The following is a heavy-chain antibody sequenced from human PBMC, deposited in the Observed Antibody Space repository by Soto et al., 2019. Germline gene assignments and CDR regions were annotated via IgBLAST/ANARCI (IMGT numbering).Heavy chain of an antibody. V-gene: IGHV4-31*03. CDR3: ARDPDGSSSGQGGP. J-gene: IGHJ4*02. D-gene: IGHD6-6*01. CDR1: GGSISSGGYY. Sequence: VQLQESGPGLVKPSQTLSLTCTVSGGSISSGGYYWSWIRQHPGKGLEWIGYLYYSGSTYYNPSLESRVTITVDTSKNQFSLKLSSVTAADTAVYYCARDPDGSSSGQGGPWSQGTLVTVSS. CDR2: LYYSGST.